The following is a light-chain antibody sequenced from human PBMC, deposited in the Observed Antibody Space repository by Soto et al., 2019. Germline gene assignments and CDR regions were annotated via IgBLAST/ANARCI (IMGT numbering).Light chain of an antibody. CDR3: SSYTNSGSV. CDR2: EIS. V-gene: IGLV2-14*01. Sequence: QSVLTQPASVSGSPGQSITISCTGTSSDVGGYNYVSWYQQHPDNAPKLLIYEISNRPSGVSNRFSGSKSGNTASLTIYGLQAEDEADYYCSSYTNSGSVFGGGTKLTVL. CDR1: SSDVGGYNY. J-gene: IGLJ2*01.